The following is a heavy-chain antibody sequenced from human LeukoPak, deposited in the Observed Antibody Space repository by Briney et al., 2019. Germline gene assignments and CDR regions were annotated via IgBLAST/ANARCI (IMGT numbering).Heavy chain of an antibody. CDR1: GGSISSYY. J-gene: IGHJ4*02. CDR3: ARDRLIPGYSSSWYSTQFDY. CDR2: IYTSGSA. Sequence: PSETLSLTCTVSGGSISSYYWSWIRQPAGKGLEWIGRIYTSGSANYNPSLKSRVTISVDKSENQFSLKLSSVTAADTAVYYCARDRLIPGYSSSWYSTQFDYWGQGTLVTVSS. D-gene: IGHD6-13*01. V-gene: IGHV4-4*07.